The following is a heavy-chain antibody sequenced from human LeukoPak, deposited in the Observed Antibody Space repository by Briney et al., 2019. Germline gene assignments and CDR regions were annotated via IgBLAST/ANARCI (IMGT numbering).Heavy chain of an antibody. D-gene: IGHD6-13*01. J-gene: IGHJ6*02. CDR3: ARDRQPSWYRGLDV. Sequence: SETLSLTCTVSGDSISTSYWSWIRQPPGKGLEWIGHIYSSGTTKYNPSLSSRVTISVDTSKNQLYLQLTAVTAADTAVYYCARDRQPSWYRGLDVWGQGTTVTVSS. CDR2: IYSSGTT. CDR1: GDSISTSY. V-gene: IGHV4-59*01.